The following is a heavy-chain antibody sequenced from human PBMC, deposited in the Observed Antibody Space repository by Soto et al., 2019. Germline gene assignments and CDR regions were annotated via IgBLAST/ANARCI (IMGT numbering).Heavy chain of an antibody. D-gene: IGHD3-22*01. CDR3: ARDLGYDSSGYSYFDY. CDR2: IYYSGST. J-gene: IGHJ4*02. Sequence: QVQLQESGPGLVKPSQTLSLTCTVSGGSISSGDYYWSWIRQPPGKGLEWIGYIYYSGSTYYNPSLKSRVTISVDTSKNQFSLKLSSVTAADTAVYYCARDLGYDSSGYSYFDYWGQGTLVTVSS. V-gene: IGHV4-30-4*01. CDR1: GGSISSGDYY.